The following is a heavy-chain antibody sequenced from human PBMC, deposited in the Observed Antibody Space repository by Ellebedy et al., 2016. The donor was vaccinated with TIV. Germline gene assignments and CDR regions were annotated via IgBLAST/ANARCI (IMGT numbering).Heavy chain of an antibody. CDR3: ARHAIGQLLRPNWFDP. J-gene: IGHJ5*02. V-gene: IGHV5-51*01. D-gene: IGHD2-2*01. Sequence: GESLKISCKGSGYSFTSYWIGWVRQMPGKGLEWMGIIYPGDSDTRYSPSFQGPVTIPADKSISPAYLQWSSLKASDTAMYYCARHAIGQLLRPNWFDPWGQGTLVTVSS. CDR1: GYSFTSYW. CDR2: IYPGDSDT.